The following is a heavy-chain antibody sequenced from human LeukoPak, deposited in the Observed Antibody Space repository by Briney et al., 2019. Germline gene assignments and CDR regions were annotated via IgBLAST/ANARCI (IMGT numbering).Heavy chain of an antibody. Sequence: SETLSLTCTVSGGSISSGGYYWTWIRQPPGKGLEWIGYIFYSGSTNYNPSLKSRVTISVDTSKNQFSLKLSSVTAADTAVYYCARSAPNRDAFDIWGQGTMVTVSS. CDR3: ARSAPNRDAFDI. CDR1: GGSISSGGYY. J-gene: IGHJ3*02. V-gene: IGHV4-61*08. D-gene: IGHD1-14*01. CDR2: IFYSGST.